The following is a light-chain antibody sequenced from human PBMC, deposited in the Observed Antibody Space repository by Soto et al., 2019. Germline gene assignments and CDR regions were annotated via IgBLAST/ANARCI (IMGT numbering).Light chain of an antibody. Sequence: QSVLTQPPSVSGPPGQSVTISCAWSSANIGAVYDVHWYQQRPGTAPKLLIFGNINRPSGVPDRFSGSKSGTSASLAITGLQAEDEGDYYCQSYDSTLSARYVFGTGTKVTVL. J-gene: IGLJ1*01. CDR3: QSYDSTLSARYV. CDR2: GNI. CDR1: SANIGAVYD. V-gene: IGLV1-40*01.